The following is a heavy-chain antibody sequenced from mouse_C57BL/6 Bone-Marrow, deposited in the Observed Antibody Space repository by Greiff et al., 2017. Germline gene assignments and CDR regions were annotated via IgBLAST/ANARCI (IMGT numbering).Heavy chain of an antibody. J-gene: IGHJ4*01. D-gene: IGHD1-1*01. CDR3: ARWGVVALCCAMYY. Sequence: VQLQQSGAELVKPGASVKLSCKASGYTFTSYWMHWVKQRPGRGLEWIGRIDPNSGGTKYNEKFKSKATLTVDKPYSTAYMQLSSLTSEDSAVYYYARWGVVALCCAMYYWEQGASVTVSS. CDR2: IDPNSGGT. CDR1: GYTFTSYW. V-gene: IGHV1-72*01.